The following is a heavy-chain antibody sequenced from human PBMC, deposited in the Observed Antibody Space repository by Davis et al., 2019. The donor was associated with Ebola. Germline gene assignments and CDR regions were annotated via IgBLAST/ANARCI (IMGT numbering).Heavy chain of an antibody. V-gene: IGHV3-30-3*01. CDR2: ISYDGSSK. J-gene: IGHJ4*02. D-gene: IGHD5-18*01. Sequence: GGSLRLSCAASAFTFSSYAMHWVRQAPGKGLEWVVVISYDGSSKYYADSVKGRFTISRDNSKFTLYLQMNSLRTEDTAVYYCASEDAAMAYFDYWGQGTLVTVSS. CDR1: AFTFSSYA. CDR3: ASEDAAMAYFDY.